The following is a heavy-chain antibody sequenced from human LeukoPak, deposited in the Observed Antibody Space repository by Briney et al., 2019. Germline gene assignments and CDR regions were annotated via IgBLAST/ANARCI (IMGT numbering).Heavy chain of an antibody. CDR3: ARGKCSKTKTKRGQTDIVVVVAATPDY. V-gene: IGHV3-21*01. CDR1: GFTFSSYS. J-gene: IGHJ4*02. CDR2: ISSSSSYI. Sequence: GGSLRLSCAASGFTFSSYSMSWVRQAPGKGLEWVSSISSSSSYIYYADSVKGRFTISRDNAKNSLYLQMNSLRAEDTAVYYCARGKCSKTKTKRGQTDIVVVVAATPDYWGQGTLVTVSS. D-gene: IGHD2-15*01.